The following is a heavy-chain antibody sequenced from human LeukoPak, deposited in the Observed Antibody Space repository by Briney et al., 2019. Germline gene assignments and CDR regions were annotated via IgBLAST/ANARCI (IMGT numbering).Heavy chain of an antibody. CDR2: ISGSGGST. CDR1: GFTFSSYA. V-gene: IGHV3-23*01. J-gene: IGHJ4*02. D-gene: IGHD3-22*01. CDR3: AKVSMIVVVISPFGY. Sequence: GGSLRLSCAASGFTFSSYAMSWVRQAPGKRLQWVSAISGSGGSTYYADSVKGRFTISRDNSKNTLYLQMNSLRAEDTAVYYCAKVSMIVVVISPFGYWGQGTLVTVSS.